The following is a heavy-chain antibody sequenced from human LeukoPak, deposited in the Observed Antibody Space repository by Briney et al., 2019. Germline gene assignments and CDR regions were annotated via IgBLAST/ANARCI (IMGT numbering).Heavy chain of an antibody. D-gene: IGHD3-10*01. V-gene: IGHV1-46*01. CDR2: ISPSGGST. CDR3: GTRPLWFGELSRDY. Sequence: GASVKVSCKAFGYTFTSNYMHWVRQAPGQGPEWMGVISPSGGSTTYAQKFQGRVTMTEDTSTDTAYMELSSLRSEDTAVYYCGTRPLWFGELSRDYWGQGTLVTVSS. CDR1: GYTFTSNY. J-gene: IGHJ4*02.